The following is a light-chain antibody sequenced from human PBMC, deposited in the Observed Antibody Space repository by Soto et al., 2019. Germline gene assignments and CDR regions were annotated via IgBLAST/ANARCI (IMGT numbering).Light chain of an antibody. Sequence: DIQMTQSPSSLSASVGDRVTITCRASQGISNYLAWYQQQPGKVPKLLLYVASTLQSGVPSRFSGSGSGTDFTITISSLRPEDVATYYCQKYTTAPWTFGQGTKVEIK. V-gene: IGKV1-27*01. CDR3: QKYTTAPWT. CDR1: QGISNY. CDR2: VAS. J-gene: IGKJ1*01.